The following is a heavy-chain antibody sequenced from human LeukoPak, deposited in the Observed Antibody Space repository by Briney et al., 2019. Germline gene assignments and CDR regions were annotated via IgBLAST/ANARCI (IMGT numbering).Heavy chain of an antibody. CDR2: MRKDGGEE. J-gene: IGHJ6*02. CDR1: GFKFSDSW. Sequence: GGSLRLSCDASGFKFSDSWMSWVRQAPGKGPEWVANMRKDGGEEHYVDSVKGRFTVSRDNARNSLFLQMNSLRVEDTAVYYCATYKNWVAGDVWGQGTTVSVSS. CDR3: ATYKNWVAGDV. D-gene: IGHD7-27*01. V-gene: IGHV3-7*01.